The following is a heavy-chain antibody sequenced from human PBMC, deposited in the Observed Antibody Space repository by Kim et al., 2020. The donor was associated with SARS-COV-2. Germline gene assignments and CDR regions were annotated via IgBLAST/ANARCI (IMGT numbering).Heavy chain of an antibody. CDR3: ARDRVILTGYIPFDY. D-gene: IGHD3-9*01. J-gene: IGHJ4*02. V-gene: IGHV3-48*03. CDR2: ISSSGSTI. Sequence: GGSLRLSCAASGFTFSSYEMNWVRQAPGKGLEWVSYISSSGSTIYYADSVKGRFTISRDNAKNSLYLQMNSLRAEDTAVYYCARDRVILTGYIPFDYWGQGTLVTVSS. CDR1: GFTFSSYE.